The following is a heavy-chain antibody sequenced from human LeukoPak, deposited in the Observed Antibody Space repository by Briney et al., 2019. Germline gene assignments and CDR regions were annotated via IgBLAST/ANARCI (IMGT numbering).Heavy chain of an antibody. CDR1: GYTLTELT. V-gene: IGHV1-24*01. CDR2: FDPEDGET. Sequence: ASVKVSCKVSGYTLTELTMHSVRQAPGKGLEWMGGFDPEDGETIYAQKFQGRVTMTEDTSTDTAYMELSSLRSEDTAVYYCATGQSGSYYVAWAYWGQGTLVTVSS. D-gene: IGHD1-26*01. J-gene: IGHJ4*02. CDR3: ATGQSGSYYVAWAY.